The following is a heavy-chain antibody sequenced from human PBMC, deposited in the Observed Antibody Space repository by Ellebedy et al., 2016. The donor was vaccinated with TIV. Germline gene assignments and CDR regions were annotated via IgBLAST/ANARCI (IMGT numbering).Heavy chain of an antibody. Sequence: PGGSLRLSCAASGFIFSSYWMSWVRQSPGKGLEWVANINVDGSETYYVGSVQGRFTISRDNAKNSLYLQMNSLRAEDTALYYCARNPLENHGQKGLEYWGQGTLVTVSS. CDR2: INVDGSET. CDR1: GFIFSSYW. CDR3: ARNPLENHGQKGLEY. V-gene: IGHV3-7*01. D-gene: IGHD1-1*01. J-gene: IGHJ4*02.